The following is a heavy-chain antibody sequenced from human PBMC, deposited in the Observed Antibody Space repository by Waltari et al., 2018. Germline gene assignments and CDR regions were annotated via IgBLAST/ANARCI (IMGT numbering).Heavy chain of an antibody. CDR3: ARDTAVAEYYFDY. CDR2: IIPFLGIA. D-gene: IGHD5-18*01. V-gene: IGHV1-69*09. J-gene: IGHJ4*02. Sequence: VQLVQSGGGLVQPGGSLRLSCAASEFIFSNYEMHWIRQAPGKGLEWMGRIIPFLGIANYAQKFQGRVTITADKSTSTAYMEVSSLRSEDTAVYYCARDTAVAEYYFDYWGQGTLVTVSS. CDR1: EFIFSNYE.